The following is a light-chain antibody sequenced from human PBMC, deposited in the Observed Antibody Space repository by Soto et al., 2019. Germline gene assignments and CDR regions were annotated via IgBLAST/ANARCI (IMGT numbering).Light chain of an antibody. CDR3: QQRSNWPPYT. CDR1: QSVSSY. J-gene: IGKJ2*01. Sequence: EIVLTQSPAPLSLSPGARATLSCRASQSVSSYLAWDQQKPGQAPRLLIYDASNRSTGIPARFSGSGSVTDFTLTISGLEPEDCAVYYGQQRSNWPPYTFGQGTNLEIK. CDR2: DAS. V-gene: IGKV3-11*01.